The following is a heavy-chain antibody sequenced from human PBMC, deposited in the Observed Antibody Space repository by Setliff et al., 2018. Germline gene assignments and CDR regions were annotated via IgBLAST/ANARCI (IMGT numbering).Heavy chain of an antibody. CDR1: GFIFSAYD. CDR2: ISSSSSYI. CDR3: ARGWSAPDY. Sequence: TGGSLRLSCAASGFIFSAYDMNWVRQAPGKGLEWVSSISSSSSYIFYADSGKGRFTISRDNAKNSLYLQMNSLRAEDTAVYYCARGWSAPDYWGQGTLVTVSS. D-gene: IGHD3-3*01. J-gene: IGHJ4*02. V-gene: IGHV3-21*01.